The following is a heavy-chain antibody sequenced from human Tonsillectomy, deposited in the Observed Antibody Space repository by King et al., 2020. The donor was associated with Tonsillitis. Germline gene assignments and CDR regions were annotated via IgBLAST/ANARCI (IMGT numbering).Heavy chain of an antibody. CDR3: ARYYDFWSGPQD. CDR1: GGSISSYY. Sequence: VQLQESGPGLVKPSETLSLTCTVSGGSISSYYWGWIRQPPGKGLEWIGDIYYSGSTNYNPSLKSRVTISVYTSKNQFSLKLSSVTAADTAVYYCARYYDFWSGPQDWGQGTLVTVSS. CDR2: IYYSGST. V-gene: IGHV4-59*01. J-gene: IGHJ4*02. D-gene: IGHD3-3*01.